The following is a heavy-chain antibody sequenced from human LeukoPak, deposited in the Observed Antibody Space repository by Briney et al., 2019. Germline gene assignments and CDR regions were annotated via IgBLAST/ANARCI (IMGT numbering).Heavy chain of an antibody. Sequence: SETLSLTCTVSGGSMSPYYWSWIRQPPGKGLEWIGYIYYSGSTNYNPSLKSRVTISVDTSKNQFSLKLSSVTAADTAVYYCARVQAYSSSWDAFDIWGQGTMVTVSS. J-gene: IGHJ3*02. V-gene: IGHV4-59*01. D-gene: IGHD6-13*01. CDR1: GGSMSPYY. CDR3: ARVQAYSSSWDAFDI. CDR2: IYYSGST.